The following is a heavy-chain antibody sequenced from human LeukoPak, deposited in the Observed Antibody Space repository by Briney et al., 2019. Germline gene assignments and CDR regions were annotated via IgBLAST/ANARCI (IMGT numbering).Heavy chain of an antibody. Sequence: SETLSLTCDVSGGSITQTNYWTWVRQPPGKGLEWIGEVNLQGSTNYNPSLMGRVAISVDTSENHVSLQLTSVTAADTAVYYCTTRLQHHFDYWGQGTQVTVSS. CDR2: VNLQGST. D-gene: IGHD4-11*01. CDR1: GGSITQTNY. V-gene: IGHV4-4*02. J-gene: IGHJ4*02. CDR3: TTRLQHHFDY.